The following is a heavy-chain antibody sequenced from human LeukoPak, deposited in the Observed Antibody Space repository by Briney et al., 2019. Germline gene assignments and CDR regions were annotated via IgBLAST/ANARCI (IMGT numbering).Heavy chain of an antibody. V-gene: IGHV4-34*01. CDR1: GGSFSGYY. Sequence: PSETLSLTCAVYGGSFSGYYWSWIRQPPGKGLEWIGEINHSGSTNYNPSLKRRVTISVDTSKHQFSLKLGSVTAADTAVYYCARDHITMVRGVIRDYWGQGTLVTVSP. J-gene: IGHJ4*02. CDR2: INHSGST. CDR3: ARDHITMVRGVIRDY. D-gene: IGHD3-10*01.